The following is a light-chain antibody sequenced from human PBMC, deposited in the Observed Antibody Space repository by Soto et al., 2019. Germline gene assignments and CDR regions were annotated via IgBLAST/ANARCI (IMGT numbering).Light chain of an antibody. V-gene: IGKV1-9*01. Sequence: QLTQSPSSLSASVGDRVTITCRASQGISSNLAWYQQKPGRAPKLLIFGASTLQSGVPSRFSGSGSGTDFTLTIRSLQPEDFATYYCKQSYSPRSGFGGGTKVDIK. CDR3: KQSYSPRSG. CDR2: GAS. J-gene: IGKJ4*01. CDR1: QGISSN.